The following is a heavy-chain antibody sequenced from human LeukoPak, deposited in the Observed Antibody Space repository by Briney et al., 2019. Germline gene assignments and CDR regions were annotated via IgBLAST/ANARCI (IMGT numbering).Heavy chain of an antibody. CDR1: GGSISSYY. CDR2: IYYSGST. CDR3: ARDSGYSYGLDY. V-gene: IGHV4-59*01. Sequence: ASETLSLTCTVSGGSISSYYWSWIRQPPGKGLEWIGYIYYSGSTNCNPSLKSRVTISVDTSKNQFSLKLSSVTAADTAVYYCARDSGYSYGLDYWGQGTLVTVSS. D-gene: IGHD5-18*01. J-gene: IGHJ4*02.